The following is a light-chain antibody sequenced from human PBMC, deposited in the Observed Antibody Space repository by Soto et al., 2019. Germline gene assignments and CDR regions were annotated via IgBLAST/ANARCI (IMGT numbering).Light chain of an antibody. Sequence: EIVLTQSPGTLSLSPGERATLSCGASQSVSSGHLAWYQQKPGQAPRLLIYDASNRATGIPARFSGSGSGTDFTLTISSLEAEDFAVYYCQQRSNWPTFGQGTKVDLK. V-gene: IGKV3D-20*02. CDR2: DAS. CDR3: QQRSNWPT. CDR1: QSVSSGH. J-gene: IGKJ1*01.